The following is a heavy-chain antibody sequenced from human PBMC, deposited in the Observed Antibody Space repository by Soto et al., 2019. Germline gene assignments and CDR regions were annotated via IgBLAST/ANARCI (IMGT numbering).Heavy chain of an antibody. Sequence: SETLSLTCAVFGGSFSGYYWNWIRQPPGKGLEWIGTINYSGSTNYNPSLKNRVTISVDTSKNQFSLKLSSVTAADTAVYYCARAISSSPSPGLNWFDPWGQGTLVTVSS. CDR3: ARAISSSPSPGLNWFDP. J-gene: IGHJ5*02. CDR1: GGSFSGYY. V-gene: IGHV4-34*01. D-gene: IGHD6-6*01. CDR2: INYSGST.